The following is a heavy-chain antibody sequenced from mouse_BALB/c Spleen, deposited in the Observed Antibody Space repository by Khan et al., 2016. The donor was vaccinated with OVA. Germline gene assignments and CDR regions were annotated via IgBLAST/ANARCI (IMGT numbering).Heavy chain of an antibody. CDR3: AGQPYYHYNVMDY. Sequence: QVQLKESGPGLVAPSQSLSITCTISGFSLTNYGVHWVRQPPGKGLEWLVVIWSDGSTTYNSALKSRLTITKDNSKSQVFLEMNSLQTDDTAIYFCAGQPYYHYNVMDYWGQGTSVTVSS. V-gene: IGHV2-6-1*01. CDR1: GFSLTNYG. D-gene: IGHD2-4*01. J-gene: IGHJ4*01. CDR2: IWSDGST.